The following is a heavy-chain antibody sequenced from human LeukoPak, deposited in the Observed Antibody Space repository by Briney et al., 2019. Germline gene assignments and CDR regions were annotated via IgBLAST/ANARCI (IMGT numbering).Heavy chain of an antibody. CDR2: IYPGDSDT. CDR3: AGYYDSSGYYSPFGY. J-gene: IGHJ4*02. V-gene: IGHV5-51*01. Sequence: GESLKISCKGSGYSFTSYWIGWVRQMPGKGLEWMGIIYPGDSDTRYSPSFQGQVTISADKSISTAYLQWSSLKASDTAMYYCAGYYDSSGYYSPFGYWGQGTLVTVSS. D-gene: IGHD3-22*01. CDR1: GYSFTSYW.